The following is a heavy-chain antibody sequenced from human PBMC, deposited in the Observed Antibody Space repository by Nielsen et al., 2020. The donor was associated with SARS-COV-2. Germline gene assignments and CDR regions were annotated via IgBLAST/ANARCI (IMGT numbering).Heavy chain of an antibody. J-gene: IGHJ3*02. V-gene: IGHV3-9*01. D-gene: IGHD2-15*01. CDR2: ISWNSGSI. Sequence: SLTLSFAASGFTFVDYAMHWVRQAPGKGLEWVSGISWNSGSIGYADSVKGRFTIPRDNAKNSLYLQMNSLRAEDTALYYCAKAIGYCSGGSCYGKSAFDIWGQGTMVTVSS. CDR1: GFTFVDYA. CDR3: AKAIGYCSGGSCYGKSAFDI.